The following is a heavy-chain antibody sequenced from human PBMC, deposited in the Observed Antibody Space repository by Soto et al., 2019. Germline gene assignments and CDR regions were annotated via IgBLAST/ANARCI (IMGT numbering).Heavy chain of an antibody. J-gene: IGHJ4*02. CDR1: GYTFISYG. CDR3: AREGLPYYLDF. V-gene: IGHV1-18*01. CDR2: ISGYNGHT. Sequence: QVQLVQSGAEVNKPGASVKVSCKASGYTFISYGISWVRQAPGQGLEWMGWISGYNGHTNYAQELQGRVTMTTDTSTSTAYMELSSLRSDDTAVYYCAREGLPYYLDFWGQGTLVTVSS.